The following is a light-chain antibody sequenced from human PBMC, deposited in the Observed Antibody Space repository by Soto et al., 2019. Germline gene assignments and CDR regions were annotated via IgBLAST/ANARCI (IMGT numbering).Light chain of an antibody. CDR3: SSYTISSFYV. Sequence: QSALTQPASVSGSPGQSITISCTGTSSDVGTYNYVSWYQQHPGKAPKVMIYDVRTRPSGVSTRFSGSKSGNTASLTISGLQAEDEADYYCSSYTISSFYVFGTGTKLTVL. CDR1: SSDVGTYNY. CDR2: DVR. V-gene: IGLV2-14*03. J-gene: IGLJ1*01.